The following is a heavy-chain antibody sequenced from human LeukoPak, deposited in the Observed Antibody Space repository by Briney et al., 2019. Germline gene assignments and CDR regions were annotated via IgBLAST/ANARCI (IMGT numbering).Heavy chain of an antibody. CDR3: ASIVTMVRGAIAGDY. V-gene: IGHV3-48*01. CDR2: ISSSSSTI. D-gene: IGHD3-10*01. CDR1: GFTFSSYS. J-gene: IGHJ4*02. Sequence: GGSLRLSRAASGFTFSSYSMNWVRQAPGKGLERVSYISSSSSTIYYADSVKGRFTISRDNAKNSLYLQMNSLRAEDTAVYYCASIVTMVRGAIAGDYWGQGTLVTVSS.